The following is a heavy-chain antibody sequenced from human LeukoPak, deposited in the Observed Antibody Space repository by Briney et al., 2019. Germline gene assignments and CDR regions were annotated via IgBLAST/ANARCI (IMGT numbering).Heavy chain of an antibody. CDR2: IHNRGTT. D-gene: IGHD3-22*01. Sequence: SETLSLTRIVSGDSSNTYYWSWIRQPPGKGLEWIGYIHNRGTTRYNPSLKSRVTISADTSKNHFSLNLTSVTAADTAVYYCARFTIDDTSGHFDYWGQGNLVTVSS. V-gene: IGHV4-59*08. J-gene: IGHJ4*02. CDR1: GDSSNTYY. CDR3: ARFTIDDTSGHFDY.